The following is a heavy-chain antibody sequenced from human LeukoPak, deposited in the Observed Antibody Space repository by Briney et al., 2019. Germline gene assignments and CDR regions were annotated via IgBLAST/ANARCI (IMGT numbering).Heavy chain of an antibody. CDR3: AKYQYGSGSYLLS. D-gene: IGHD3-10*01. J-gene: IGHJ4*02. Sequence: PGGSLRLSCAASGFTFSSYAMSWVRQAPGKGLEWVSAISGSGGNTYYADSVKGRFTISRDYSKNTLYLQMNSLRAEDTAVYYCAKYQYGSGSYLLSWGQGTLVTVSS. CDR2: ISGSGGNT. CDR1: GFTFSSYA. V-gene: IGHV3-23*01.